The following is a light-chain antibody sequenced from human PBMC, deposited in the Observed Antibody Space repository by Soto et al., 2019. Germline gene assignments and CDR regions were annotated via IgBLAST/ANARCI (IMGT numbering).Light chain of an antibody. Sequence: EIVLTQSPATLSLSPGERATLSCRASQSVSSYLAWYQQKPGQAPRLLIYDASNRATGIPARFSGSGSGTDFTLTXSSLXPEDXAVXXXXQRXNWPRYTFGQGTKLEIK. CDR3: XQRXNWPRYT. J-gene: IGKJ2*01. CDR2: DAS. CDR1: QSVSSY. V-gene: IGKV3-11*01.